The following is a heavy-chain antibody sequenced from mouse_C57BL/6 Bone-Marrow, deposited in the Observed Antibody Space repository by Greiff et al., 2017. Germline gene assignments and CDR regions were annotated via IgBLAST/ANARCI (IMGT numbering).Heavy chain of an antibody. J-gene: IGHJ2*01. D-gene: IGHD1-1*01. CDR3: ANNSYYYGSSYFDY. Sequence: DVQLVESGGGLVQPGESLKLSCESNEYEFPSHDMSWVRKTPEKRLELVAAITSDGGSPYYPDTMERRFIISRDNTKKTLYLQMSSLRSEDTALYYCANNSYYYGSSYFDYWGQGTTLTVSS. CDR1: EYEFPSHD. V-gene: IGHV5-2*01. CDR2: ITSDGGSP.